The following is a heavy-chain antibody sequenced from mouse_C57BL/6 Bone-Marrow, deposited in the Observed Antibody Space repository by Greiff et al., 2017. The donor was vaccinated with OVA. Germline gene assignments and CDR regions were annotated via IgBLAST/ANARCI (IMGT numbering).Heavy chain of an antibody. CDR1: GYTFTDYE. D-gene: IGHD1-1*01. CDR2: IDPETGGT. Sequence: QVQLKQSGAELVRPGASVTLSCKASGYTFTDYEMHWVKQTPVHGLEWIGAIDPETGGTAYNQKFKGKAILTADKSSSTAYMELRSLTSEDSAVYYCTRSDYYGSPWYFDVWGTGTTVTVSS. J-gene: IGHJ1*03. V-gene: IGHV1-15*01. CDR3: TRSDYYGSPWYFDV.